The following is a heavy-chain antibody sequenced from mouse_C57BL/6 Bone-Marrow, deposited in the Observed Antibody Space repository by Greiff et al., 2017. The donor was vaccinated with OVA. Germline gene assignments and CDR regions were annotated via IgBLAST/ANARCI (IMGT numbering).Heavy chain of an antibody. J-gene: IGHJ1*03. V-gene: IGHV1-53*01. CDR2: IYPRDGST. CDR1: GYTFTSYW. CDR3: ARNYGSSYVRWYFDV. Sequence: QVQLQQPGAELVKPGASVKLSCKASGYTFTSYWMHWVKQRPEQGLEWIGYIYPRDGSTKYNEKFKGKATLTADKSSSTAYMQLNSLTSEDSAVYFCARNYGSSYVRWYFDVWGTGTTVTVSS. D-gene: IGHD1-1*01.